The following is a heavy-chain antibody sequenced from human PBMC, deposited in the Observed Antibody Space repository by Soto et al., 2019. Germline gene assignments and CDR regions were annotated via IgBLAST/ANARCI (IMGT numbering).Heavy chain of an antibody. V-gene: IGHV3-23*01. Sequence: EVDLLESGGGLVQPGGSLRLSCAASGFTFSNYAISWVRQAPGKGLEWVSGISGSGGTTYYADSVKGRFTISRDNSKNTLYLQMSSLRAEDTAIYYCAKDGSGQWLVTPTSWYFDLWGRGTLVTVSS. D-gene: IGHD6-19*01. CDR2: ISGSGGTT. CDR3: AKDGSGQWLVTPTSWYFDL. J-gene: IGHJ2*01. CDR1: GFTFSNYA.